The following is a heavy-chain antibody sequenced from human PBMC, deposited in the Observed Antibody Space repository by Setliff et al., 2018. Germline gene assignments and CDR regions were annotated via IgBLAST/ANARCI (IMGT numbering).Heavy chain of an antibody. V-gene: IGHV3-48*01. D-gene: IGHD5-12*01. Sequence: GGSLRLSCAASGLPFSNSNMNWVRQAPGKGLEWVSSISSSSSTIYYEDSVKGRFTISRDNAKNSLYLQMNSLRAEDTAVYYCARVYSGYDPNHYFDYWGQGTLVTVSS. J-gene: IGHJ4*02. CDR2: ISSSSSTI. CDR3: ARVYSGYDPNHYFDY. CDR1: GLPFSNSN.